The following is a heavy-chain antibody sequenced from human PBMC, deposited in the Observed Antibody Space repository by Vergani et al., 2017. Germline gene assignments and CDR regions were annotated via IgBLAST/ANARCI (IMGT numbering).Heavy chain of an antibody. CDR3: ARDLRLLYNRFDP. J-gene: IGHJ5*02. CDR1: GFPFNHYG. D-gene: IGHD1-14*01. Sequence: QVQLVESGGGVVQPGRSLSLSCAASGFPFNHYGMHWFRQAPGKGLGWVAVTWYDGNNKQYADSVKGRFTISRDNSKSTMYLQMNSLRDEDTGVYYCARDLRLLYNRFDPWGQGTLVTVSS. CDR2: TWYDGNNK. V-gene: IGHV3-33*01.